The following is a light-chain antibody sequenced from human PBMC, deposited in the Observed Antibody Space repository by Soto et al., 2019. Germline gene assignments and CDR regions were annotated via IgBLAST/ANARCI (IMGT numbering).Light chain of an antibody. V-gene: IGLV2-14*01. CDR1: SSDFGDYDY. CDR2: EVS. J-gene: IGLJ1*01. CDR3: SSDTGSSTLV. Sequence: QSVLTQPASVSGSPGQSITISCTGTSSDFGDYDYVSWYLQHPGKVPKLMIYEVSNRPSGVSNRFSGSKSGNTASLTISGLQAEDEADYYYSSDTGSSTLVFGTGTKVTVL.